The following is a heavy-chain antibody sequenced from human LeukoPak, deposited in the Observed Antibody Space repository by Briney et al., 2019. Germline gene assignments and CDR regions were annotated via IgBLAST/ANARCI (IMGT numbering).Heavy chain of an antibody. J-gene: IGHJ2*01. Sequence: GGSLRLSCAASGFTFSSYWMSWVRQAPGKGLEWVANIKEDGSEKYYVDSVKGRFTISRDNAKNSLYLQMNSLRAEDTAVYYCAREIVVPGTWYFDLWGRGTLVTVSS. CDR3: AREIVVPGTWYFDL. V-gene: IGHV3-7*03. CDR2: IKEDGSEK. CDR1: GFTFSSYW. D-gene: IGHD6-19*01.